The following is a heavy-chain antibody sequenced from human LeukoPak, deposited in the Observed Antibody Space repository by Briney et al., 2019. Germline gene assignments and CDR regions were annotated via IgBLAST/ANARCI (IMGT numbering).Heavy chain of an antibody. D-gene: IGHD5-12*01. Sequence: GGSLRLSCAASGFTFSSYAMHWVRQAPGKGLEWVAVISYDGSNKYYADSVKGRFTISRDNSKNTLYLQMNSLRAEDTAVYYCAVYSGSDYFAYWGQGTLVTVSS. CDR1: GFTFSSYA. CDR2: ISYDGSNK. J-gene: IGHJ4*02. CDR3: AVYSGSDYFAY. V-gene: IGHV3-30*04.